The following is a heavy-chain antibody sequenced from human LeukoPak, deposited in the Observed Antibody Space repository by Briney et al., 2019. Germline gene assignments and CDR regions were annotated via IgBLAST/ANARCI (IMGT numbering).Heavy chain of an antibody. V-gene: IGHV1-2*02. J-gene: IGHJ4*02. D-gene: IGHD6-13*01. Sequence: ASVKVSCKASGGTFSSYAISWVRQAPGQGLEWMGWINPNSGGTNYAQKFQGRVTMTRDTSISTAYMELSRLRSGDTAVYYCARDRIAAAGPPSYWGQGTLVTVSS. CDR2: INPNSGGT. CDR1: GGTFSSYA. CDR3: ARDRIAAAGPPSY.